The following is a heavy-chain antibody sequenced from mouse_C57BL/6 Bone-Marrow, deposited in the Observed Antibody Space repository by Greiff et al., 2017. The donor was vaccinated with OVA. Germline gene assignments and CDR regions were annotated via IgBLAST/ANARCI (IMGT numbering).Heavy chain of an antibody. Sequence: QVQLQQSGPGLVQPSQSLSITCTVSGFSLTSYGVHWVRQSPGKGLEWLGVIWSGGSTDYNAAFISRLSISKDNSKSQVFFKMNSLQADDTAIYYCARHGSSSTGSLGYWGQGTTLTVSS. D-gene: IGHD1-1*01. J-gene: IGHJ2*01. CDR2: IWSGGST. CDR1: GFSLTSYG. CDR3: ARHGSSSTGSLGY. V-gene: IGHV2-2*01.